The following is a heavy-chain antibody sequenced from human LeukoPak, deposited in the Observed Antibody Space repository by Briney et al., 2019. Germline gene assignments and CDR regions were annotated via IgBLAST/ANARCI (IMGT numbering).Heavy chain of an antibody. V-gene: IGHV1-3*01. CDR1: GYTFTSYA. CDR3: ARGIASPYGDPYYYGMDV. D-gene: IGHD4-17*01. Sequence: GASVKVSCKASGYTFTSYAMHWVRQAPGQGLEWMGWINAGNGNTKYSQKFQGRVTITRDTSASTAYMELSSLRSEDTAVYYCARGIASPYGDPYYYGMDVWGQGTTVTVSS. J-gene: IGHJ6*02. CDR2: INAGNGNT.